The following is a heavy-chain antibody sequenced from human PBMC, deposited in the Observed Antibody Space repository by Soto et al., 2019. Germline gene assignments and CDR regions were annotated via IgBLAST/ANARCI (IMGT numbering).Heavy chain of an antibody. CDR1: GYTFTSYG. J-gene: IGHJ6*03. CDR2: ISAYNGNT. CDR3: ARDIAMQPYGDYVGYYYYMDV. D-gene: IGHD4-17*01. Sequence: QVQLVQSGAEVKKPGASVKVSCKASGYTFTSYGISWVRQAPGQGLEWMGWISAYNGNTNPAQKPQGKVSMTTYTSTSTDYMALRSLRPDDTAVYYCARDIAMQPYGDYVGYYYYMDVWGKGTTVTVS. V-gene: IGHV1-18*01.